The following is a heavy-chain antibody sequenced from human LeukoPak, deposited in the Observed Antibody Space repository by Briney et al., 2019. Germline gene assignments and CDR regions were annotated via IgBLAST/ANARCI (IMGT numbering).Heavy chain of an antibody. D-gene: IGHD2-2*01. CDR2: ISAYNGNT. Sequence: ASVKVSCKASGYTFTSYGISWVRQAPGQGLEWMGWISAYNGNTNYAQKLQGRVTMTTDTSTSTAYMELRSLRSDDTAVYYCAWTKYCSGTSCYGAVESCGQGTLGTVSS. V-gene: IGHV1-18*01. CDR1: GYTFTSYG. J-gene: IGHJ4*02. CDR3: AWTKYCSGTSCYGAVES.